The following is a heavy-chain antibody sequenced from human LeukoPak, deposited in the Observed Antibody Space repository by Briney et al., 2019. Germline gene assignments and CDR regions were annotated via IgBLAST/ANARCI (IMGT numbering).Heavy chain of an antibody. Sequence: GGPLRLSCAAAGFTFGDYAMYWVRPAPGEGLELVSGISWNSGSIGYADSVKGRFTISRDNAKNSLYLRMNSLRAEDTALYYCAKVLTTTAPWYFDLWGRGTLVTVSS. V-gene: IGHV3-9*01. J-gene: IGHJ2*01. CDR1: GFTFGDYA. CDR3: AKVLTTTAPWYFDL. CDR2: ISWNSGSI. D-gene: IGHD4-17*01.